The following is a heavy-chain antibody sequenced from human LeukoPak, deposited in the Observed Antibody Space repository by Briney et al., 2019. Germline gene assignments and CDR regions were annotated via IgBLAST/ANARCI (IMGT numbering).Heavy chain of an antibody. CDR3: VREESGGYFDY. Sequence: ASVKVSCKASGHTFTNYLLHWVRQAPGQGLEWVGRIIPDSGATNYAQKFRDRVTMTSDTVTSTVYMELSSLRSEDTAVYHCVREESGGYFDYWGQGTLVSVSS. V-gene: IGHV1-46*01. CDR2: IIPDSGAT. CDR1: GHTFTNYL. J-gene: IGHJ4*02. D-gene: IGHD2-8*02.